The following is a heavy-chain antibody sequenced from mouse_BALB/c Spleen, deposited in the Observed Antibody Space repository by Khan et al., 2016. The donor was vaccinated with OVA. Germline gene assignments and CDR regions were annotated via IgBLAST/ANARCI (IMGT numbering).Heavy chain of an antibody. J-gene: IGHJ4*01. CDR3: ARQPYYHYYVMDY. CDR2: IWSDGST. CDR1: GFSLTNYG. D-gene: IGHD2-10*01. Sequence: VQLQESGPGLVAPSQSLSITCTISGFSLTNYGVHWVRQPPGKGLEWLVVIWSDGSTTYNSTLKSRLSIVTDNSTSQVFLKMNSLQTDDTAMYYCARQPYYHYYVMDYWGQGTSVTVAA. V-gene: IGHV2-6-1*01.